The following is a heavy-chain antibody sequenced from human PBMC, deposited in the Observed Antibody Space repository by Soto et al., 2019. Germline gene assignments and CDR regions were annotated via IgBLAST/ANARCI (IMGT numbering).Heavy chain of an antibody. V-gene: IGHV4-30-4*01. CDR2: IYYSGST. Sequence: PSETLSLTCTVSGGSISSGDYYWSWIRQPPGKGLEWIRYIYYSGSTYYNPSLKSRVTISVDTSKNQFSLKLSSVTAADTAVYYCASYGGNSLGNWFDPWGQGTLVTVSS. D-gene: IGHD4-17*01. CDR1: GGSISSGDYY. CDR3: ASYGGNSLGNWFDP. J-gene: IGHJ5*02.